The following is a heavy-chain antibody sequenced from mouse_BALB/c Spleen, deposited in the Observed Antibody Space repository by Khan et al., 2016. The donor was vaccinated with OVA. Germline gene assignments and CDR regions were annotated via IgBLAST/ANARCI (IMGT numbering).Heavy chain of an antibody. D-gene: IGHD2-1*01. Sequence: EVELVESGGGLVEPGGSLKLSCAASGFTFSSFVMSWVRQTPEKRLEWVATISSAATYTYYPDSVKGRFTISRDNAKNTLYLQMHSLRSDDTAIYYCANGNYGWFAYWGQGTLVTVST. J-gene: IGHJ3*01. V-gene: IGHV5-9-1*01. CDR3: ANGNYGWFAY. CDR1: GFTFSSFV. CDR2: ISSAATYT.